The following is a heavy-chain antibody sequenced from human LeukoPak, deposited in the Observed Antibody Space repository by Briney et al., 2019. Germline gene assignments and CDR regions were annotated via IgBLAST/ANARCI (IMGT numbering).Heavy chain of an antibody. CDR1: GFTFSSYG. D-gene: IGHD4-17*01. CDR2: IWYDGSNK. J-gene: IGHJ4*02. Sequence: PGGSLRLSCAASGFTFSSYGMHWVRQAPGKGLEWVAVIWYDGSNKYYADSVKGRFTISRDNSKNTLYLQMNSLRAEDTAVYYCAKGGTLYGDYSFDYWGQGTLVTVSS. V-gene: IGHV3-33*06. CDR3: AKGGTLYGDYSFDY.